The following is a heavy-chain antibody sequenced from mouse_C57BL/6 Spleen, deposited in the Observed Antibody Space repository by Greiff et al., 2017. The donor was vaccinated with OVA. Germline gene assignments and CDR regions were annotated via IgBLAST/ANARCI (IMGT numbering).Heavy chain of an antibody. CDR1: GYTFTSYW. Sequence: VQLQQPGAELVRPGTSVKLSCKASGYTFTSYWMHWVKQRPGQGLEWIGVIDPSDSYTNYNQKFKGKATLTVDTSSSTAYMQLSSLTSEDSAVYYCARGYYSNFFYAMDYWGQGTSVTVSS. CDR3: ARGYYSNFFYAMDY. CDR2: IDPSDSYT. V-gene: IGHV1-59*01. J-gene: IGHJ4*01. D-gene: IGHD2-5*01.